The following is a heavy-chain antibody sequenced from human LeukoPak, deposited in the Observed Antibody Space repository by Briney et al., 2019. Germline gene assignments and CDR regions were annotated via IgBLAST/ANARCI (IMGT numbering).Heavy chain of an antibody. J-gene: IGHJ4*02. CDR3: ARSGSDYVFNY. D-gene: IGHD4-17*01. V-gene: IGHV3-66*01. Sequence: PGGSLRLSRAASGFTVSSNYMSWVRQAPGKGLEWVSVIYSGGSTYYADSVKGRFTISRDNSKNTLYLQMNSLRAEDTAVYYCARSGSDYVFNYWGQGTLVTVSS. CDR2: IYSGGST. CDR1: GFTVSSNY.